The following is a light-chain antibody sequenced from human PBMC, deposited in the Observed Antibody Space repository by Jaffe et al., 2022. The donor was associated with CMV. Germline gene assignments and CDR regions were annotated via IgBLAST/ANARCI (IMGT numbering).Light chain of an antibody. J-gene: IGKJ5*01. V-gene: IGKV2-30*02. CDR2: KVS. CDR1: QSLVHSDGNTY. CDR3: MQGTHWPIT. Sequence: DVVMTQSALSLPVTLGQPASISCRSAQSLVHSDGNTYLNWFHQRPGQSPRRLIYKVSNRDSGVPDRFSGSGTGTDFTLKINRVEAEDVGVYYCMQGTHWPITFGQGTRLEIK.